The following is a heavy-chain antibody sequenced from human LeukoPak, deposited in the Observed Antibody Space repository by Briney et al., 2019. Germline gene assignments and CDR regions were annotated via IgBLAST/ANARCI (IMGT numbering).Heavy chain of an antibody. D-gene: IGHD3-3*01. Sequence: PSETLSLTCAVSGYSISIGYYWGWIRQPPGKGLEWLGSRAHSGGTYYNPSLKSRVTISVDTSQNQFSLNLSSVTAADTAVYFCARDPTDWSGYSPFYFDYWGQGILVTVSS. J-gene: IGHJ4*02. CDR1: GYSISIGYY. V-gene: IGHV4-38-2*02. CDR3: ARDPTDWSGYSPFYFDY. CDR2: RAHSGGT.